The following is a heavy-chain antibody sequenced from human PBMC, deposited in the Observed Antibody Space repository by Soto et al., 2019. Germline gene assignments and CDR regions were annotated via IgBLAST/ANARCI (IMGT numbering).Heavy chain of an antibody. D-gene: IGHD3-22*01. CDR3: AKVGINYYDSSGPFDY. J-gene: IGHJ4*02. Sequence: PGGSLRLSCAASGFTFSSDGMHWVRQAPGKGLEWVAVISYDGSNKYYADSVKGRFTISRDNSKNTLYLQMNSLRAEDTAVYYCAKVGINYYDSSGPFDYWGQGTLVTVSS. CDR2: ISYDGSNK. CDR1: GFTFSSDG. V-gene: IGHV3-30*18.